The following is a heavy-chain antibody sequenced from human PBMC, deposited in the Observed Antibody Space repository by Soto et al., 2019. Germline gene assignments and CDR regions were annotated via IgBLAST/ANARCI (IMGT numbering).Heavy chain of an antibody. J-gene: IGHJ4*02. D-gene: IGHD4-17*01. CDR3: ARGAHDYGDYDGFDY. CDR2: IIPIFGTA. CDR1: GGTFSSYA. Sequence: SVKVSCKASGGTFSSYAISWVRQAPGQGLEWMGGIIPIFGTANYAQKFQGRVTITADESTSTAYMELSSLRSEDTAVYYCARGAHDYGDYDGFDYWGQGTLVTVSS. V-gene: IGHV1-69*13.